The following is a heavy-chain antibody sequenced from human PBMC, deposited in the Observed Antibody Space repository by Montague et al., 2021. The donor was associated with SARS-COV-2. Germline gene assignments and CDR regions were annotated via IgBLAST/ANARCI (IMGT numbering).Heavy chain of an antibody. J-gene: IGHJ4*02. CDR3: ARGRRPLSVGSGWYLDY. D-gene: IGHD6-19*01. Sequence: SETLSLTCAVYGGSFSAYYWTWIRQPPGKGLEWIGEISRSGETTYNPSLKSRVTLSGDTSRSQFSLELRSVTAADTALYYCARGRRPLSVGSGWYLDYWGLGTPVTVSS. CDR1: GGSFSAYY. CDR2: ISRSGET. V-gene: IGHV4-34*01.